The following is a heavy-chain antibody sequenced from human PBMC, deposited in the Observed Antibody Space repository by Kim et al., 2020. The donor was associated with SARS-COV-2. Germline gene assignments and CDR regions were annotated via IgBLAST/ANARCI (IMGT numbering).Heavy chain of an antibody. CDR3: ARKYSSTYAVDC. CDR1: GFTLTEYY. Sequence: GGSLRLSCAASGFTLTEYYMSWIRQSPGKGLEWISDISRSSSDTDYADSVKGRFTISRDKAKNSLYLQINSLRAEDTAVYYCARKYSSTYAVDCWGQGTLGNVPS. J-gene: IGHJ4*02. CDR2: ISRSSSDT. D-gene: IGHD6-13*01. V-gene: IGHV3-11*06.